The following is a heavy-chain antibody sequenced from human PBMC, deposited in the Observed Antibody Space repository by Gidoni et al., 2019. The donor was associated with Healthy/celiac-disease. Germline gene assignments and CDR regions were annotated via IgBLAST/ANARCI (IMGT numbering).Heavy chain of an antibody. CDR2: IRSKANSYAT. J-gene: IGHJ4*02. CDR1: GFTFSGSA. D-gene: IGHD3-3*01. V-gene: IGHV3-73*02. Sequence: EVQLVESGGGLVQPGGSLPLSCAASGFTFSGSALHWVRQAPGKGLEWVGRIRSKANSYATAYAASVKGRFTISRDDSKNTAYLQMNSLKTEDTAVYYCTRLHYDFWSGYYSSDYWGQGTLVTVSS. CDR3: TRLHYDFWSGYYSSDY.